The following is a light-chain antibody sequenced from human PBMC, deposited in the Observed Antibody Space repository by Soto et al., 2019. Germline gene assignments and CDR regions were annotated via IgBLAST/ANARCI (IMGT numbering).Light chain of an antibody. CDR3: QEPSNCPPVI. CDR1: QSVSSY. V-gene: IGKV3-11*01. CDR2: DAS. J-gene: IGKJ4*01. Sequence: ELVLTQSPATLSLSPGERATLSCRASQSVSSYLAGYQQKPGQAPRLLIYDASNRATGIPARFSGSGSGTDFKLTIRSLETEDYAIYYCQEPSNCPPVIFGGGTKVVIK.